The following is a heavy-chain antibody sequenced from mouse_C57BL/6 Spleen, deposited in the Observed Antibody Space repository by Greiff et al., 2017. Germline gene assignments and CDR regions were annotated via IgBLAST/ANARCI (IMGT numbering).Heavy chain of an antibody. CDR3: AREGGDGAPIAH. D-gene: IGHD2-3*01. CDR2: INPGSGST. J-gene: IGHJ3*01. Sequence: QVQLQQPGAALVKPGASVKMSCKASGYTFTSYWLTWVKQRHGQGLEWIGDINPGSGSTTYNEKFKSKATLTVDTSSSTAYMQLSSLTSEDSAVYYCAREGGDGAPIAHWGEVTLVTLSA. CDR1: GYTFTSYW. V-gene: IGHV1-55*01.